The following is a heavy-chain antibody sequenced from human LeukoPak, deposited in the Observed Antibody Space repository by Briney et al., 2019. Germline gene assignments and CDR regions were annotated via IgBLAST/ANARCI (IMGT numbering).Heavy chain of an antibody. CDR3: ARPSTTVDWYFDL. CDR1: GYSFTSYW. D-gene: IGHD4-17*01. J-gene: IGHJ2*01. V-gene: IGHV5-51*01. CDR2: IYPDDSDT. Sequence: GESLKISCKGSGYSFTSYWIGWVRQMPGKGLEWMGIIYPDDSDTRYSPSFQGQVTISADKSIRTAYLQWSSLKASDTAIYYCARPSTTVDWYFDLWGRGTLVTVSS.